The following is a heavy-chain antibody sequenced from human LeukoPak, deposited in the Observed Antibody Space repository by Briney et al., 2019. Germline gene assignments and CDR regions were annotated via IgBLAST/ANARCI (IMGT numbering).Heavy chain of an antibody. CDR1: GFTFSSYG. CDR2: ISYDGSNK. Sequence: GGSLRLSCAASGFTFSSYGMHWVRQAPGKGLEWVAVISYDGSNKYYADSVKGRFTISRDNSKNTLYLQMNSLRAEDTAVYYCANLYSSSSSEYGMDVWGQGTTVTVSS. V-gene: IGHV3-30*18. CDR3: ANLYSSSSSEYGMDV. D-gene: IGHD6-13*01. J-gene: IGHJ6*02.